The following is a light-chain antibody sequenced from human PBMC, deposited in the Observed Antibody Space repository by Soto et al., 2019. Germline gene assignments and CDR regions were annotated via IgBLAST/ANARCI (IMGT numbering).Light chain of an antibody. CDR3: QQYNNWPVYT. Sequence: EIVMTQSPATLSVSPGEGATLSCRASQSVSSNLAWYQQKPGQAPRLLIFGASTRATGIPARFSGSGSGTEFTLTISSLQSEDYAVYSCQQYNNWPVYTFGQGTKLEIK. J-gene: IGKJ2*01. CDR2: GAS. CDR1: QSVSSN. V-gene: IGKV3-15*01.